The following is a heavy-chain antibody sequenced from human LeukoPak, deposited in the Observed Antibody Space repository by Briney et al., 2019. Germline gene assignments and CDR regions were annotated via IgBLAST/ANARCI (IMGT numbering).Heavy chain of an antibody. Sequence: PGGSLRLSCAASGFTVGSNEMSWVRQAPGKGLEWVSGISWNSGSIGYADSVKGRFTISRDNAKNSLYLQMNSLRAEDTALYYCAKADYDMDVWGQGTTVTVSS. V-gene: IGHV3-9*01. J-gene: IGHJ6*02. CDR3: AKADYDMDV. CDR1: GFTVGSNE. CDR2: ISWNSGSI.